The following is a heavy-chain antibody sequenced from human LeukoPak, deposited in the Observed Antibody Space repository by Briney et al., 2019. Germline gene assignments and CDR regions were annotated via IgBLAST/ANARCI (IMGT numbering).Heavy chain of an antibody. J-gene: IGHJ5*02. CDR1: GDSISTSSYY. Sequence: SETLSLTCSVSGDSISTSSYYWGWIRQPPGKGLEWIGTIYYSGSTYYNPSLTSRVTISVDTSKNQFSLKLSSVTAADTAVYYCARGTAAGNNWFDPWGQGTLVTVSS. V-gene: IGHV4-39*01. CDR3: ARGTAAGNNWFDP. D-gene: IGHD6-13*01. CDR2: IYYSGST.